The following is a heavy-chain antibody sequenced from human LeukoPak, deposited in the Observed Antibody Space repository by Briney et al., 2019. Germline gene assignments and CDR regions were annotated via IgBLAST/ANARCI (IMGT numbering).Heavy chain of an antibody. CDR2: ISAYNGNT. Sequence: ASVTVSFKASGYTFTIYGISWVRQAPGQGLEWMGWISAYNGNTNYAQKLQGRVTMTTGTSTSTAYMELRSLRSDDTAVYYCARGGDSSGYYFGDAFDIWGQGTMVTVSS. V-gene: IGHV1-18*01. D-gene: IGHD3-22*01. CDR3: ARGGDSSGYYFGDAFDI. J-gene: IGHJ3*02. CDR1: GYTFTIYG.